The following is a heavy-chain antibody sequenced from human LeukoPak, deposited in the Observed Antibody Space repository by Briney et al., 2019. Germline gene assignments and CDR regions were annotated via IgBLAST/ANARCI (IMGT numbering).Heavy chain of an antibody. J-gene: IGHJ4*02. CDR3: ARLLSGSYWSLSHYFDY. CDR1: GFTFSSYW. CDR2: IKQDGSEK. D-gene: IGHD1-26*01. V-gene: IGHV3-7*01. Sequence: GGSLRLSCAASGFTFSSYWMSWVRQAPGKGLEWLAYIKQDGSEKYYVDSVKGRFTISRDNAKNSLYLQMNSLRAEDTAVYYFARLLSGSYWSLSHYFDYWGQGTLVTVSS.